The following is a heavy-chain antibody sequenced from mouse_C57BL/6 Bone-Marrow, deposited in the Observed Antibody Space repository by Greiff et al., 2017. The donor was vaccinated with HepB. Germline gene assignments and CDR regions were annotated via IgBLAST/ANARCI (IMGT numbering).Heavy chain of an antibody. D-gene: IGHD1-3*01. CDR1: GFTFSDYG. Sequence: EVKLVVSGGGLVQPGGSLKLSCAASGFTFSDYGMAWVRQAPRKGPEWVAFISNLAYSIYYADTVTGRFTISRENAKNTLYLEMSSLRSEDTAMYYCARLTPYWYFDVWGTGTTVTVSS. V-gene: IGHV5-15*04. CDR2: ISNLAYSI. CDR3: ARLTPYWYFDV. J-gene: IGHJ1*03.